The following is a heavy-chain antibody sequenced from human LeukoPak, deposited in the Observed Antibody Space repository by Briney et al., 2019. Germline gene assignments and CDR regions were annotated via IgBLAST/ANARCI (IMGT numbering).Heavy chain of an antibody. J-gene: IGHJ4*02. D-gene: IGHD3-3*01. CDR3: AIIDFGVVAYFDY. V-gene: IGHV1-8*01. CDR2: MNPNSGNT. Sequence: ASVKVSCKASGYTFTSYDINWVRQATGQGLEWMGWMNPNSGNTGYAQKFQGRVTTTRDTSTSTVYMELSSLRSEDTAVYYCAIIDFGVVAYFDYWGQGTLVTVSS. CDR1: GYTFTSYD.